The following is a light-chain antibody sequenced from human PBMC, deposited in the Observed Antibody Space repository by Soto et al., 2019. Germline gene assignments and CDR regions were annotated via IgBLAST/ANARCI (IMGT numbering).Light chain of an antibody. CDR1: QSVSDN. CDR2: GAS. Sequence: EIVMTQSPATLSVSPGERATLSCRASQSVSDNLAWYQQKPGQAPRLLIYGASTRATGIPARFSGSGSGTEFTLTISSLQSEAFAVYYCQQSNPWPYTFGQGTQLDIK. V-gene: IGKV3-15*01. CDR3: QQSNPWPYT. J-gene: IGKJ2*01.